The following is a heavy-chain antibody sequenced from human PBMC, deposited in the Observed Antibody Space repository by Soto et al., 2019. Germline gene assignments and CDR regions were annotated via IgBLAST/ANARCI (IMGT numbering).Heavy chain of an antibody. CDR3: XXXXXXSSYYFDY. V-gene: IGHV1-18*04. Sequence: QVQLVQSGAEVKQPGASVKVSCRTSGYLFNSYGLSWVRQAPGQGLEWMGWISGYSAKTTYEQKFQDRVFMTIDTSTXXXXXXXXXXXXXXXXXXXXXXXXXXSSYYFDYWGQGTLVTVSS. CDR2: ISGYSAKT. J-gene: IGHJ4*02. CDR1: GYLFNSYG. D-gene: IGHD4-4*01.